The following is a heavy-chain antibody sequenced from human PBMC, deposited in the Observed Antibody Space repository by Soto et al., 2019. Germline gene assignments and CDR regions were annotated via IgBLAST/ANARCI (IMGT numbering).Heavy chain of an antibody. CDR3: ARPREAMVRGVIPLLDYYYGMDV. V-gene: IGHV1-69*06. CDR1: GGTFSSYA. J-gene: IGHJ6*02. Sequence: QVQLVQSGAEVKKPGSSVKVSCKASGGTFSSYAISWVRQAPGQGLEWMGGIIPIFGTANYAQKFQGRVTITAEKSTSTAYMELSSLRSEDTAVYYCARPREAMVRGVIPLLDYYYGMDVWGQGTTVTVSS. CDR2: IIPIFGTA. D-gene: IGHD3-10*01.